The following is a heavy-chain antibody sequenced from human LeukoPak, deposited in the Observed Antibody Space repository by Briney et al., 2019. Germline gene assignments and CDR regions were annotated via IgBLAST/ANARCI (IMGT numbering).Heavy chain of an antibody. CDR3: TSGWDYYGMDV. V-gene: IGHV3-49*04. Sequence: GGSLRLSCTASGFTFGDYAMSWVRQAPGKGLEWVGFIRSKAYGGTTEYAASVKGRFTISRDDSKSIAYLEMNSLKTEDTAVYYCTSGWDYYGMDVWGKGTTVTVSS. CDR1: GFTFGDYA. CDR2: IRSKAYGGTT. J-gene: IGHJ6*04. D-gene: IGHD3-10*01.